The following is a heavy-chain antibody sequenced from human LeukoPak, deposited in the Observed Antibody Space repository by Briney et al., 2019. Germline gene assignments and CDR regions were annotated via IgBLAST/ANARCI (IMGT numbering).Heavy chain of an antibody. V-gene: IGHV4-59*01. J-gene: IGHJ4*02. D-gene: IGHD5-24*01. CDR2: IHQSGST. CDR3: AREGNDGYNYFDF. CDR1: GGSISSYY. Sequence: SETLSLTCTVSGGSISSYYWSWIRQPPGKGLEWIAYIHQSGSTNYSPSLKSRVTISVDTSKNEFSLKVSSVSAADTAEYYCAREGNDGYNYFDFWGRGTLVTVSS.